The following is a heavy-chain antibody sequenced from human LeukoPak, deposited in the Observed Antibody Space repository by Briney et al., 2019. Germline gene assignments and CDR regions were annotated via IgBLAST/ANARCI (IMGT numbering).Heavy chain of an antibody. V-gene: IGHV3-23*01. D-gene: IGHD3-22*01. Sequence: PGGSLRPSCAASGFTFSSYAMSWVRQAPGKGLEWVSAISGSGGSPYYADSVKGRFTISRDNSKNTLYLQMNGLRAEDTAVYYCAKTQAYYYDSSGPVFDIWGQGTMVTVSS. CDR3: AKTQAYYYDSSGPVFDI. CDR2: ISGSGGSP. CDR1: GFTFSSYA. J-gene: IGHJ3*02.